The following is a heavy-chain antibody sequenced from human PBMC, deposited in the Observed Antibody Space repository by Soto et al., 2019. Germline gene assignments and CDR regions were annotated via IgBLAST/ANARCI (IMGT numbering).Heavy chain of an antibody. J-gene: IGHJ4*02. CDR1: GGSISTYH. Sequence: SETLSLTCAVSGGSISTYHWSWIRQPPGKGLEWIGYIYYSGSTNYNPSLKSRVTISADTSKNQFSLELRSVISADTAVYYCARATYEYGTNGYPLDSWVRGTLVTVSS. CDR3: ARATYEYGTNGYPLDS. D-gene: IGHD2-8*01. CDR2: IYYSGST. V-gene: IGHV4-59*01.